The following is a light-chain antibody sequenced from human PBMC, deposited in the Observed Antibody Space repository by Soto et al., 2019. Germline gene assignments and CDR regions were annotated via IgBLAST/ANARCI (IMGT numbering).Light chain of an antibody. J-gene: IGKJ1*01. CDR1: QSINAH. Sequence: EVVMTQSPATLSVSPGERVTLSCRASQSINAHLAWYQQKPGQAPRLLIHGASTRATGIPARFSGSGSGTKFHHTINSLQSEDFGVYYCQQYNTWLWTFGQGTKVEIQ. V-gene: IGKV3-15*01. CDR3: QQYNTWLWT. CDR2: GAS.